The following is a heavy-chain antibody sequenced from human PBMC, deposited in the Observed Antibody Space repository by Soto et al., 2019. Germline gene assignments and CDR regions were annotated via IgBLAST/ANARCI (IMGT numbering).Heavy chain of an antibody. Sequence: PSETLSLTCAIYGGSFSGYYWSWIRQPPGKGLEWIGEINHSGSTNYNPSLKSRVTISVDTSKNQFSLNLSSVTAADTAVYYCARGRQRGSGSYRDYFDYWGRGSLVTVSS. D-gene: IGHD3-10*01. J-gene: IGHJ4*02. CDR3: ARGRQRGSGSYRDYFDY. CDR2: INHSGST. CDR1: GGSFSGYY. V-gene: IGHV4-34*01.